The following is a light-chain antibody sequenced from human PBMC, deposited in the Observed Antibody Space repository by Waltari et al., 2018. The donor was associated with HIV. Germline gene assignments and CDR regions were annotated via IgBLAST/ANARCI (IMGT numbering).Light chain of an antibody. V-gene: IGLV2-11*01. CDR3: CSYAGSYPVV. CDR1: SSDVGVYNF. Sequence: QSALTQHRSVSRSPGQSVTISCTGTSSDVGVYNFVSWYQQHPGKAPNLMIYDVSKRPSGVPDRFSGSKSGNTASLTISGLQAEDEADYYCCSYAGSYPVVFGGGTKLTVL. J-gene: IGLJ2*01. CDR2: DVS.